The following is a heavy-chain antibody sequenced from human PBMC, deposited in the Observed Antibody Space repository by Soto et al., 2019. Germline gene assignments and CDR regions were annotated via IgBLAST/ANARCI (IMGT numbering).Heavy chain of an antibody. CDR1: GFTFSDYY. CDR3: ATEVWVYYDFWSGYSDY. Sequence: GSLRLSCAASGFTFSDYYMSWIRQAPGKGLEWVSYISSSGSTIYYADSVKGRFTISRDNAKNSLYLQMNSLRAEDTAVYYCATEVWVYYDFWSGYSDYWGQGTLVTVSS. J-gene: IGHJ4*02. D-gene: IGHD3-3*01. V-gene: IGHV3-11*04. CDR2: ISSSGSTI.